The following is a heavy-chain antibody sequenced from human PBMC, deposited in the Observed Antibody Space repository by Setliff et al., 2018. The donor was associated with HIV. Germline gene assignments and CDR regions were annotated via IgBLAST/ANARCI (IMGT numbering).Heavy chain of an antibody. V-gene: IGHV1-18*04. CDR3: ARDPRSGYDSDTAMVTVYYYYMDV. CDR1: GYTVINFG. Sequence: ASVKVSCKASGYTVINFGITWVRQAPGQGLEWVGYISGYNGNTKYAQNVQGRVTMTTETSTSTAYMELRGLRYDDTAVYYCARDPRSGYDSDTAMVTVYYYYMDVWGKGTTVTVSS. J-gene: IGHJ6*03. D-gene: IGHD5-18*01. CDR2: ISGYNGNT.